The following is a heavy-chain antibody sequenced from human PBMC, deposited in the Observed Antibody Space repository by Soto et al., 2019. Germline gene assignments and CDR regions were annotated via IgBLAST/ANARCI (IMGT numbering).Heavy chain of an antibody. CDR2: VRSKTYDGRT. CDR1: GFGFGDDG. CDR3: QLFDYDSSGSIRS. J-gene: IGHJ4*02. Sequence: GSLGLSCTASGFGFGDDGLSWVGQAPGEGLEWLGFVRSKTYDGRTEYAASVKGRFIISRDDSKNIAYLQMSSLQPEDTAMYYCQLFDYDSSGSIRSWGQGTLVTVSS. D-gene: IGHD3-22*01. V-gene: IGHV3-49*04.